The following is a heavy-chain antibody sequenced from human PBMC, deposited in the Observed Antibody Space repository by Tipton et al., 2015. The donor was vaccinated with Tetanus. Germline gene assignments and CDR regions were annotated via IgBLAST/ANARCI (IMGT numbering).Heavy chain of an antibody. Sequence: TLSLTCTVSGGSISSSSYYWGWIRQPPGKGLEWIGSIYYSGSTYYNPSLKSRLTISVDTSKNQFSLKLSSVTAADTAVYYREGHDYDILTGQFDYWGQGTLVNVSS. J-gene: IGHJ4*02. CDR3: EGHDYDILTGQFDY. D-gene: IGHD3-9*01. CDR2: IYYSGST. V-gene: IGHV4-39*01. CDR1: GGSISSSSYY.